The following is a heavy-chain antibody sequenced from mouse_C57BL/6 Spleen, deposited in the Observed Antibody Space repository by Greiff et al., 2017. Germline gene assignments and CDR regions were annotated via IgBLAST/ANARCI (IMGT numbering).Heavy chain of an antibody. J-gene: IGHJ4*01. CDR1: GFTFSSYG. V-gene: IGHV5-6*02. CDR3: SRRCYYSNYDAMDY. CDR2: ISSGGSYT. Sequence: EVKLVESGGDLVKPGGSLKLSCAASGFTFSSYGMSWVRQTPDKRLEWVATISSGGSYTYYPDSVKGRFTISRDNAKNTLYLQMSSLKSEDTAMYYCSRRCYYSNYDAMDYWGQGTSVTVSS. D-gene: IGHD2-5*01.